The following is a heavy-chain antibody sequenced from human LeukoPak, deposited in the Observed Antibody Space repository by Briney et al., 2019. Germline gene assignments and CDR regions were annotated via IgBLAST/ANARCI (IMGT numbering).Heavy chain of an antibody. J-gene: IGHJ6*03. Sequence: ASVKVSCEVSVYSLTAYYFHWVRQAPGQGLEWMGWFSPNGDNKHYAQKFQGRVTMTGDPSTRTAYMELSSLRSDDTAVYYCVRAMGNYYSMDVWGKGTTVTVSS. CDR3: VRAMGNYYSMDV. CDR2: FSPNGDNK. CDR1: VYSLTAYY. V-gene: IGHV1-2*02. D-gene: IGHD1-26*01.